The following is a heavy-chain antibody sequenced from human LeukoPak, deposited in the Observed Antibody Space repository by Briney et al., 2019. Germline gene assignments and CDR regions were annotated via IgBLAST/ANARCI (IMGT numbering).Heavy chain of an antibody. V-gene: IGHV4-34*01. CDR1: GGSFSGYY. CDR2: INHSGST. D-gene: IGHD3-22*01. J-gene: IGHJ4*02. CDR3: ASREIVVLYYFDY. Sequence: SETLSLTCAVCGGSFSGYYWSWIRQPPGKGLEWIGEINHSGSTNYNPSLKSRVTISVDTSKNQFSLKLSSVTAADTAVYYCASREIVVLYYFDYWGQGTLVTVSS.